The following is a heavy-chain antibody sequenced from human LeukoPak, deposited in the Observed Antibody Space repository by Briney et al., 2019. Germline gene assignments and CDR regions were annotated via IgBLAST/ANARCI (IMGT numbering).Heavy chain of an antibody. Sequence: ASVKVSCKASGYTFNGYYMHWVRQAHGQGLEWMGWINPNSGGTNYAQKFQGRVTMTRDTSISTAYMELSRLRSDDTAVYYCARAAAAGTMAIVAAKYWGQGTLVTVSS. CDR1: GYTFNGYY. V-gene: IGHV1-2*02. CDR2: INPNSGGT. CDR3: ARAAAAGTMAIVAAKY. D-gene: IGHD6-13*01. J-gene: IGHJ4*02.